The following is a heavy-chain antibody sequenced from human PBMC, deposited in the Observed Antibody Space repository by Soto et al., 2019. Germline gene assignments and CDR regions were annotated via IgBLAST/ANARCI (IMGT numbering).Heavy chain of an antibody. J-gene: IGHJ4*02. CDR3: ARAMVRGVLGY. V-gene: IGHV4-31*03. CDR2: IYYSGGT. CDR1: GASISHADYY. Sequence: QVQMQESGPGLVKPSQTLSLTCTVSGASISHADYYWTWIRQHPGKGLEWIGYIYYSGGTYYKPSLERRVAMSVDTSKNQFSLKLNSVTAADTAVYYCARAMVRGVLGYWGKGLLVTVSS. D-gene: IGHD3-10*01.